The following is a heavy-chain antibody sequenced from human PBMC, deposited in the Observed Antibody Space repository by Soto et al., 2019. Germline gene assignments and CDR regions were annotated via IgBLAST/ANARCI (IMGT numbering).Heavy chain of an antibody. CDR3: ARDVGPITIFGEALSGYFDF. V-gene: IGHV3-7*05. CDR1: GFTFSDYD. J-gene: IGHJ4*02. D-gene: IGHD3-3*01. CDR2: IKHDGSER. Sequence: EVQLVESGGGSVQPGGSLRLSCTASGFTFSDYDMHWVRQGSGKGLEWLASIKHDGSERYYLDSVKGRFTISRDNAKDSLSLQMNSLRGEDTAFYYCARDVGPITIFGEALSGYFDFWGQGTLVTVSS.